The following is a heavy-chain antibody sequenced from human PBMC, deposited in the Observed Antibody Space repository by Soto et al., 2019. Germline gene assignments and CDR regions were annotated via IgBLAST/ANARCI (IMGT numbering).Heavy chain of an antibody. CDR1: GCSISSGGYS. J-gene: IGHJ5*02. CDR3: ARVPDR. D-gene: IGHD2-2*01. CDR2: IYHSGST. V-gene: IGHV4-30-2*01. Sequence: QLQLQESGSGLVKPSQTLSLTCAVSGCSISSGGYSWSWIRQPPGKGLEWIGYIYHSGSTYYNPSHKSRVTISVDRSKNQFSLKLSSVTAADTAVYYCARVPDRWGQGTLVTVSS.